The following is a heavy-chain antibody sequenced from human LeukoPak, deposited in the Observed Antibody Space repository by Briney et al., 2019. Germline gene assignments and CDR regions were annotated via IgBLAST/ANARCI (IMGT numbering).Heavy chain of an antibody. CDR3: ARVRYYDSSGSAIDY. D-gene: IGHD3-22*01. J-gene: IGHJ4*02. CDR2: INHSGST. Sequence: SETLSLTCAVYGGSFSGYYWSWIRQPPGKGLEWIGEINHSGSTNYNPSLKSRVTISVDTSKNQFSLQLNSVTPEDTAVYYCARVRYYDSSGSAIDYWGQGTLVTVSS. V-gene: IGHV4-34*01. CDR1: GGSFSGYY.